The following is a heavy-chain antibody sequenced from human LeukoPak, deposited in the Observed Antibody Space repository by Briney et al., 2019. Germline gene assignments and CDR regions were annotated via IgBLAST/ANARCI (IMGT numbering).Heavy chain of an antibody. V-gene: IGHV1-18*01. CDR1: GGTFSSYA. Sequence: ASVKVSCKASGGTFSSYAISWVRQAPGQGLEWMGWISGYSGNTNYAQRLQGRVTMTTDTSTSTAYMELRSLRSDDTAVYYCARDRSSGWFIYWGQGTLVTVSS. CDR3: ARDRSSGWFIY. CDR2: ISGYSGNT. D-gene: IGHD6-19*01. J-gene: IGHJ4*02.